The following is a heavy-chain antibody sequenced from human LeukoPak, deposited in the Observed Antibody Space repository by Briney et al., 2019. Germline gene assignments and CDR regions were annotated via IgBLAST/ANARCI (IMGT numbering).Heavy chain of an antibody. D-gene: IGHD5-24*01. CDR3: ARHEAEMATFLGNY. J-gene: IGHJ4*02. Sequence: SETLSLTCAVSGYSISSGYYWGWIRQPPGKGLKWIGSIYHSGSTFYNPSLKSRVTISVDTSKNQFSLRLSSVTAADTAVYYCARHEAEMATFLGNYWGQGTLVTVSS. V-gene: IGHV4-38-2*01. CDR1: GYSISSGYY. CDR2: IYHSGST.